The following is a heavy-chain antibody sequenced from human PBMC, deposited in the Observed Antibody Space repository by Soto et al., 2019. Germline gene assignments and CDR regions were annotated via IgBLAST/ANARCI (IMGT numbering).Heavy chain of an antibody. J-gene: IGHJ6*02. CDR3: AKDWSPIFRVKSMDV. CDR1: GFTFSSYA. Sequence: PGGSLRLSCAASGFTFSSYAMSWVRQAPGKGLEWVSAISGSGGSTYYADSVKGRFTISRDNSKNTLYLQMNSLRAEDTAVYYCAKDWSPIFRVKSMDVWGQGTTVTVSS. D-gene: IGHD3-10*01. CDR2: ISGSGGST. V-gene: IGHV3-23*01.